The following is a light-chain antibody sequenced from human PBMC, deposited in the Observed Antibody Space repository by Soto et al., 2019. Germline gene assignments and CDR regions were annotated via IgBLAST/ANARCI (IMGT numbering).Light chain of an antibody. Sequence: EIVLTQSPATLSLSPGERATLSCRASQSVSSYLAWYQQKPGQAPRLLIYDASNRATGIPARFSGSGSGTDFTLTISSLEPEDFAVYYCQQRSNWPLTRTFGQGNKVEIK. CDR2: DAS. V-gene: IGKV3-11*01. J-gene: IGKJ1*01. CDR1: QSVSSY. CDR3: QQRSNWPLTRT.